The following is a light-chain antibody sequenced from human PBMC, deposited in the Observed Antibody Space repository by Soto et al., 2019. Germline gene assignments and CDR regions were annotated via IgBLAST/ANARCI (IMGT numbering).Light chain of an antibody. CDR3: QQYGSSPPYT. V-gene: IGKV3-20*01. CDR1: QSVSNKY. Sequence: EVVLTQSPGTLSLSPGERATLSCRASQSVSNKYLAWYQQKPGQAPRLLIFGFSDRATGIPDRFSGSGSGTDFTLTIIRLEPEDFAVYYCQQYGSSPPYTFGQGTKLEIK. CDR2: GFS. J-gene: IGKJ2*01.